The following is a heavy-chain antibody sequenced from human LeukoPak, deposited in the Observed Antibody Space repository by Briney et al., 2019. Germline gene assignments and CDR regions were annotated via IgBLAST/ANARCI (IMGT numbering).Heavy chain of an antibody. Sequence: NASEALSLTCTVSGGSISSGSYYWGWIRQPPGKGLEWIGSIYYSGITYYNPSLRSRVTISVDTSKNQFSLRLSSVTAADTAVYYCARAYGSGSYSGWFDPWDQGTLVTVSS. J-gene: IGHJ5*02. D-gene: IGHD3-10*01. V-gene: IGHV4-39*01. CDR3: ARAYGSGSYSGWFDP. CDR2: IYYSGIT. CDR1: GGSISSGSYY.